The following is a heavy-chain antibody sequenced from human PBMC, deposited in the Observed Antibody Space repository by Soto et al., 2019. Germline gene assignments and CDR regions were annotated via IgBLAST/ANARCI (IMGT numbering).Heavy chain of an antibody. Sequence: SATLSLTCAVYGGSFSGYYWSWIRQPPGKGLEWIGEINHSGSTNYNPSLKSRVTISVDTSKNQFSLKLSSVTAADTAVYYCARRSTTYYYYYYMDVWGKGTTVTVSS. CDR2: INHSGST. D-gene: IGHD1-1*01. J-gene: IGHJ6*03. CDR1: GGSFSGYY. V-gene: IGHV4-34*01. CDR3: ARRSTTYYYYYYMDV.